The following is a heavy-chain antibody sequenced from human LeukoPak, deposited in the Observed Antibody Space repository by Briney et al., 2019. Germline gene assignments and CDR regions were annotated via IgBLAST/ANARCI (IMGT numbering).Heavy chain of an antibody. J-gene: IGHJ4*02. CDR1: GFTFSSYA. CDR2: ITGSGSGT. V-gene: IGHV3-23*01. CDR3: AKSGERRRPYYFDY. D-gene: IGHD3-10*01. Sequence: GGSLRLSCAASGFTFSSYAMSWVRQAPGKGLEWVSGITGSGSGTYYADSVKGQFTISRDNAKNTLYLQMKSLRVEDTAVYYCAKSGERRRPYYFDYWGQGALVTVSS.